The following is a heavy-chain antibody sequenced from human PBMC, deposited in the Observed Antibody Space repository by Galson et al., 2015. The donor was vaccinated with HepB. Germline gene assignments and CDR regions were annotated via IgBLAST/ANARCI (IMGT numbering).Heavy chain of an antibody. Sequence: SLRLSCAASGFTLSGYWIHWVRQAPGKGLVWVSRINSDGSSTSHADSVKGRFTISRDNTGSTVFLQMNRLRAEDTAVYYCARDILAPPGFDYWGQGTLVTVSS. D-gene: IGHD3-9*01. V-gene: IGHV3-74*01. CDR3: ARDILAPPGFDY. CDR1: GFTLSGYW. CDR2: INSDGSST. J-gene: IGHJ4*02.